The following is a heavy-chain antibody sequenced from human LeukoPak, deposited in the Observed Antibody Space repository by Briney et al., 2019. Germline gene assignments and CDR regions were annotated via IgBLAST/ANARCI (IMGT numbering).Heavy chain of an antibody. CDR2: ISSSGSAI. Sequence: GGSLRLSCVGSGFTSSSYGMNWVRQAPGKGLEWVSYISSSGSAIHYADSVKGRFTISRDNAKNSLFLQMNSLRADDTAVYYCAREGSSSSVYFDYWGQGTLVTVSS. CDR1: GFTSSSYG. V-gene: IGHV3-48*01. J-gene: IGHJ4*02. D-gene: IGHD6-6*01. CDR3: AREGSSSSVYFDY.